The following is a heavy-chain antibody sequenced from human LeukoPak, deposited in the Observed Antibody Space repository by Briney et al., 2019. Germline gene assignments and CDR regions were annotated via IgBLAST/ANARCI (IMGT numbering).Heavy chain of an antibody. CDR1: GDSISSSSYY. CDR3: ARRRYYDSTGYLD. V-gene: IGHV4-39*01. J-gene: IGHJ1*01. Sequence: SETLSLTCTISGDSISSSSYYWGWIRQTPGKGLEWIGDIYYRGSTYYSPSLKSRVSISIDTSNNQFSLTLNSVTAADTALYFCARRRYYDSTGYLDWGQGTLVTVSS. CDR2: IYYRGST. D-gene: IGHD3-22*01.